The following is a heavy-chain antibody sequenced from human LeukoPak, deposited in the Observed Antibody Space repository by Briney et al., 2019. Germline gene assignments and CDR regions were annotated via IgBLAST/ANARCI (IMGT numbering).Heavy chain of an antibody. V-gene: IGHV4-59*08. Sequence: SETLSLTCTVSGGSISGYFWSWIRQPPGKGLEWMGYIHYSGSTNYNPSLNSRVTISVDTSKNQFSLSLSSVTAADTAVYYCARYGITIVRGGKYYFDSWGQGTLVTVSS. CDR1: GGSISGYF. CDR2: IHYSGST. D-gene: IGHD3-10*01. J-gene: IGHJ4*02. CDR3: ARYGITIVRGGKYYFDS.